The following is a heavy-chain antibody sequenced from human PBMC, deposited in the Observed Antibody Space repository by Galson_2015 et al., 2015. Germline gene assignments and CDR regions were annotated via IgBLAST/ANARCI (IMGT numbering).Heavy chain of an antibody. D-gene: IGHD6-13*01. J-gene: IGHJ3*02. CDR2: INPNSGGT. CDR1: GYTFTGYY. V-gene: IGHV1-2*05. CDR3: ARGGSSWNDAFDI. Sequence: SVKVSCKASGYTFTGYYMHWVRQAPGQGLEWMGRINPNSGGTNYAQKFQGRVTMTRDTSISTAYMELSRLRSDDTVVNYCARGGSSWNDAFDIWGQGTMVTVSS.